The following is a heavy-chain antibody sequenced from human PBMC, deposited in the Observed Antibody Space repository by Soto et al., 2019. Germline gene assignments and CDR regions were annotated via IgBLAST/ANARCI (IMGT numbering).Heavy chain of an antibody. Sequence: SLRVSCKASAGTFSTYAINWVPQAPGQGLEWMGGIIPIFGTANYAQNYQDKVTITADELTSTAYMDLSSLRSEETAMYYCASHSFYYESSGYYPPLDNWGQGTMVTVSS. CDR2: IIPIFGTA. D-gene: IGHD3-22*01. CDR1: AGTFSTYA. J-gene: IGHJ4*02. V-gene: IGHV1-69*13. CDR3: ASHSFYYESSGYYPPLDN.